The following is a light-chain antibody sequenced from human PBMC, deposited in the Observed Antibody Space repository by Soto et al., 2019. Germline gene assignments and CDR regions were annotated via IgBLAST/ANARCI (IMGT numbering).Light chain of an antibody. Sequence: EIVLTQSPGTLSLSPGERATLSCRASQSVSNNYLAWYQQKPGQAPRLLIYGASNRATGIPDRFSGSGSGTDFTLTISRLEPEDFATYYCQQTYSIPLTFGQGTKVEVK. CDR2: GAS. J-gene: IGKJ1*01. CDR3: QQTYSIPLT. V-gene: IGKV3-20*01. CDR1: QSVSNNY.